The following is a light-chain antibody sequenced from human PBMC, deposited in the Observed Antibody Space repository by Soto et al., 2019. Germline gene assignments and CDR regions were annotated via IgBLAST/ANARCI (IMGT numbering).Light chain of an antibody. CDR2: DAS. J-gene: IGKJ4*01. CDR3: QQFSSYPLT. V-gene: IGKV3-20*01. CDR1: QTVRNNY. Sequence: EFVLTQSPGTLSLSPGERATLSCRASQTVRNNYLAWYQQKPGQAPKLLIHDASSRATGIPDRFSGGGSGTDFILTISRLEPEDFEVYYCQQFSSYPLTLGGGTKVDIK.